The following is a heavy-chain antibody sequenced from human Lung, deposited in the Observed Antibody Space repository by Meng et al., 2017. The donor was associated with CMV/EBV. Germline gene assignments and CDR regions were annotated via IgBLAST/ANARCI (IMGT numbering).Heavy chain of an antibody. CDR3: ARDRDSPVWHQNGMAV. Sequence: GSLRLXCTVSGGTISDYYWSWVRLPPGKGLEWIGNIYYSGRTNQNSSLKSRVTISIDASKNQFSLRLTSVTAADTAVYYCARDRDSPVWHQNGMAVWGQGXTVTVSS. V-gene: IGHV4-59*01. J-gene: IGHJ6*02. CDR1: GGTISDYY. CDR2: IYYSGRT. D-gene: IGHD2-8*01.